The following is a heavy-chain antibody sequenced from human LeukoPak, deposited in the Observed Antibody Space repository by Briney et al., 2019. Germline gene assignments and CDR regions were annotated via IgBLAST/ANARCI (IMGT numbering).Heavy chain of an antibody. Sequence: LTGGSLRLSCTASGFTFSIYEMNWVRQAPGKGLEWVSYISSSGSTIYYADSVKGRFTISRDNAKNSLFLQMKGLRAGDTAVYYCARSPYSESYYGDAFDIWGQGTMVTVSS. J-gene: IGHJ3*02. CDR1: GFTFSIYE. CDR3: ARSPYSESYYGDAFDI. D-gene: IGHD1-26*01. CDR2: ISSSGSTI. V-gene: IGHV3-48*03.